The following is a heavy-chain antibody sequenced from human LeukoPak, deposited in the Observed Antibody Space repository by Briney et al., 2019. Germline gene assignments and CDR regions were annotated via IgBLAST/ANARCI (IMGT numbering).Heavy chain of an antibody. V-gene: IGHV4-61*02. CDR1: GGSISSGSYY. Sequence: PSETLSLTCTVSGGSISSGSYYWSWIRQSAGKGLEWXGRVYTRGSTDYNPSLRSRVTISIDTSENHFSLKLSSVTAADTAVYSXXXXXXXSFPEYYXXXWGXGXLVT. D-gene: IGHD2/OR15-2a*01. CDR2: VYTRGST. CDR3: XXXXXXSFPEYYXXX. J-gene: IGHJ4*01.